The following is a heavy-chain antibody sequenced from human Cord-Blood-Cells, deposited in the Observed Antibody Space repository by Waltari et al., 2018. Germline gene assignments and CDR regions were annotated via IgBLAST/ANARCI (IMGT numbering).Heavy chain of an antibody. CDR2: MGTAGDT. Sequence: EVQLVESGGGLVQPGGSLRLSCAASGFTFSSSDMHWVRRATGKGLEWGSAMGTAGDTYYPGCVKGRFNISRENAKNAVDRQMNRLRAGDTAVYYCARGARDVWGQGTTVTVS. CDR3: ARGARDV. CDR1: GFTFSSSD. V-gene: IGHV3-13*01. J-gene: IGHJ6*02.